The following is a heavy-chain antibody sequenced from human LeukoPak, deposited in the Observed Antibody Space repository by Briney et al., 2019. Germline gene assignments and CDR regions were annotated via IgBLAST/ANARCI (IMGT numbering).Heavy chain of an antibody. D-gene: IGHD1-26*01. CDR1: GYTFIDYY. V-gene: IGHV1-2*06. J-gene: IGHJ4*02. CDR2: INPKSGGT. CDR3: ARETYNGRYYYFDY. Sequence: ASVKVSCKASGYTFIDYYIHWVRQAPGQGLEWMGRINPKSGGTNHAQKFQGRVTMTRDTSISTANMELSSLRSDDTAVYFCARETYNGRYYYFDYWGQGTLVTVSS.